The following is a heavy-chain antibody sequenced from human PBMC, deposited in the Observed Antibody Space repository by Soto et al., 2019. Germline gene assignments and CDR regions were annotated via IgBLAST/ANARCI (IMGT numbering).Heavy chain of an antibody. J-gene: IGHJ4*01. CDR3: TADSDTTIRIVRFYY. Sequence: GVTLRLSCAASGFTFTNAWINWVRQAPEKKPEWVGRITSKTDGGTTDYAERVQGRFAISRDDSNNMVYLQMKSMKIEATAVYSCTADSDTTIRIVRFYYWGQQTLVPVSS. V-gene: IGHV3-15*07. CDR2: ITSKTDGGTT. CDR1: GFTFTNAW. D-gene: IGHD1-26*01.